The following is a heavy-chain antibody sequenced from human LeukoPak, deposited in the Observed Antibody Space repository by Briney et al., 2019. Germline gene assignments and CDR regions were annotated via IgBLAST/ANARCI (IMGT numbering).Heavy chain of an antibody. V-gene: IGHV1-18*01. J-gene: IGHJ5*02. CDR2: ISAYNGNT. D-gene: IGHD3-22*01. CDR1: GYTFTSYG. CDR3: ARGGDYYDSSGYYP. Sequence: ASLKVSCKASGYTFTSYGISWVRQAPGQGLEWMGWISAYNGNTNYAQKLQGRVTMTTDTSTSTAYMELRRLRSDDTAVYYLARGGDYYDSSGYYPWGQGTLVTVSS.